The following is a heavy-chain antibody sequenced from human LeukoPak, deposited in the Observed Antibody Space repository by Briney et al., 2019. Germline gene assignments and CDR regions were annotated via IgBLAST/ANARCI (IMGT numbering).Heavy chain of an antibody. Sequence: QPGGSLRLSCAASGFTFSSYAMRWVRQTPGKGLEWVAVISYDGGYKYYADSVKGRFTISRDNSKNTLYLQMNSLRAEDTAVYYCARGEKWRVPSYYYFDYWGQGTLVTVSS. CDR3: ARGEKWRVPSYYYFDY. D-gene: IGHD6-19*01. J-gene: IGHJ4*02. CDR1: GFTFSSYA. V-gene: IGHV3-30*04. CDR2: ISYDGGYK.